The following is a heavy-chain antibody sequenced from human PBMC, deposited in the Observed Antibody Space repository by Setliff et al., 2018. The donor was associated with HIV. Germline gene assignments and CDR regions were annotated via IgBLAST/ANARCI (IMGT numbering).Heavy chain of an antibody. V-gene: IGHV4-59*08. J-gene: IGHJ4*02. CDR3: ARMYSGYDWSPAGARTRYFDY. CDR1: GGSTSSYY. CDR2: IYYSGST. Sequence: SETLSLTCSVSGGSTSSYYWSWIRQPPGKGLEWIGYIYYSGSTNYNPSLKSRVTMSVDTSKNQFSLKLTSVTASDTAVYYCARMYSGYDWSPAGARTRYFDYWGQGTLVTVSS. D-gene: IGHD5-12*01.